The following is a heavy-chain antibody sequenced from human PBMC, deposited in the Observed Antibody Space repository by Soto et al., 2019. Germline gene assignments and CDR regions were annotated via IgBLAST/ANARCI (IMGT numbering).Heavy chain of an antibody. CDR3: ARGLYCSGGSCYSLNWFDP. CDR2: MNPNSGST. V-gene: IGHV1-8*01. D-gene: IGHD2-15*01. J-gene: IGHJ5*02. CDR1: GYTFTSYD. Sequence: ASVKVSCKASGYTFTSYDINWVRQATGQGLEWMGWMNPNSGSTGYAQKFQGRVTMTRNTSISTAYMELSSLRSEDTAVYYCARGLYCSGGSCYSLNWFDPWGQGTLVTVSS.